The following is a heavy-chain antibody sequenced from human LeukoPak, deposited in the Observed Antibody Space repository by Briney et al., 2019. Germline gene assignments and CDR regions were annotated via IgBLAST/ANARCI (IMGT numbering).Heavy chain of an antibody. J-gene: IGHJ3*02. D-gene: IGHD3-16*01. CDR2: IWYDESNK. CDR1: GFTFSNYG. V-gene: IGHV3-33*06. Sequence: PGRSLRLSCAASGFTFSNYGMHWVRQAPGKGLEWVAVIWYDESNKYYADSVKGRFTISRDSSKNTLYLQMDSLRAEDTALYYCAKKIGGVYTFDIWGQGTMVTVSS. CDR3: AKKIGGVYTFDI.